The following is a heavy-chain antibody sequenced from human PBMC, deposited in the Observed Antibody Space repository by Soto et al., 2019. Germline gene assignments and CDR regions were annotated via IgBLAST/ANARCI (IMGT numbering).Heavy chain of an antibody. CDR3: ASEVQSSYYYYGMDV. Sequence: LSLTCTVSGGSISSYYWSWIRQPPGKGLEWIGYIYYSGSTNYNPSLKSRVTISVDTSKNKFSLKLRSVTAADTAVYYCASEVQSSYYYYGMDVWGQGTTVTVSS. J-gene: IGHJ6*02. V-gene: IGHV4-59*01. CDR1: GGSISSYY. D-gene: IGHD1-1*01. CDR2: IYYSGST.